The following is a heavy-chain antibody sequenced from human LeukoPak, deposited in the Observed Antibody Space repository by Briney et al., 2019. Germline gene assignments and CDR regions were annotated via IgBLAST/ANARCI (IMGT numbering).Heavy chain of an antibody. CDR3: ARSGPRGYCSSTSCQFDY. CDR2: IYYSGST. D-gene: IGHD2-2*01. J-gene: IGHJ4*02. Sequence: PSETLSLTCTVSGGSISSYYWSWLRQPPGKGLEWIGYIYYSGSTNYNPSLTSRVTISVDTSKNQFSLKLSSVTAADTAVYYCARSGPRGYCSSTSCQFDYWGQGTLVTVSS. CDR1: GGSISSYY. V-gene: IGHV4-59*08.